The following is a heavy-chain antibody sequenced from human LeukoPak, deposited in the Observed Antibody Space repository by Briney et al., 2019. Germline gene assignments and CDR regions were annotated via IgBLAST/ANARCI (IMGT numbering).Heavy chain of an antibody. CDR3: AREQTTTVTTGGYDFDY. V-gene: IGHV3-7*01. D-gene: IGHD4-17*01. Sequence: QPGGSLRLSCAASGFTFSSYWMSWVRQAPGKGLEWVANIKQDGSEKYYVDSVKGRFTISRDNAKNSLYLQMNSLRAEDTAAYYCAREQTTTVTTGGYDFDYWGQGTLVTVSS. CDR1: GFTFSSYW. CDR2: IKQDGSEK. J-gene: IGHJ4*02.